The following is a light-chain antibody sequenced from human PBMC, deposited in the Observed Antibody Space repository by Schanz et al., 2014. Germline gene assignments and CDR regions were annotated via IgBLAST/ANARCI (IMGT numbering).Light chain of an antibody. CDR3: HHYGGSPYT. Sequence: EIVMTQSPATLSVSPGERGTLSCRASQSVSSNLAWFQQKPGQAPRLLIYGASSRATGIPDRFSGSGSGTEFTLTISSLQSEDFAVYYCHHYGGSPYTFGQGTKLEIK. V-gene: IGKV3D-15*01. CDR1: QSVSSN. J-gene: IGKJ2*01. CDR2: GAS.